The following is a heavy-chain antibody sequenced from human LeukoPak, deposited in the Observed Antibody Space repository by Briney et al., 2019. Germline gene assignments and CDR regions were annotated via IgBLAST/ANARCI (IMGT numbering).Heavy chain of an antibody. J-gene: IGHJ4*02. CDR3: ASPGEYGDYEGGNGY. Sequence: EASVKVSCKASGGTFSSYAISWVRQAPGQGLEWMGGIIPIFGTANYAQKFQGRVTITADESTSTAYMELSSLRSEDTAVYYCASPGEYGDYEGGNGYWGQGTLVTVSS. D-gene: IGHD4-17*01. V-gene: IGHV1-69*13. CDR2: IIPIFGTA. CDR1: GGTFSSYA.